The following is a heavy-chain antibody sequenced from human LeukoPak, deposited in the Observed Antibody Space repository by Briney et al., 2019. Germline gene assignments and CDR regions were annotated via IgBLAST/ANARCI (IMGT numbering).Heavy chain of an antibody. Sequence: ASVKVSCKASGGTFSSYAISWVRQAPGHGLEWMGRIIPIFGTANYAQKFQGRVTITTDESTSTAYMELSSLRSEDTAVYYCARGRYSSSWYLVGNWFDPWGQGTLVTVSS. CDR2: IIPIFGTA. J-gene: IGHJ5*02. CDR3: ARGRYSSSWYLVGNWFDP. D-gene: IGHD6-13*01. CDR1: GGTFSSYA. V-gene: IGHV1-69*05.